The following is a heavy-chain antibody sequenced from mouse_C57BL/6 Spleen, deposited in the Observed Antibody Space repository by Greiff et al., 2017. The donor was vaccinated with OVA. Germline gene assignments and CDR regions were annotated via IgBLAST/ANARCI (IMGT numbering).Heavy chain of an antibody. Sequence: VQLQQSGPELVKPGASVKISCKASGYTFTDYYMNWVKQSHGKSLEWIGDINPNNGGTSYNQKFKGKATLTVDKSSSTAYMELRSLTSEDSAVYYCAREDSSGPAWFAYWGQGTLGTVSA. CDR3: AREDSSGPAWFAY. J-gene: IGHJ3*01. V-gene: IGHV1-26*01. D-gene: IGHD3-2*02. CDR1: GYTFTDYY. CDR2: INPNNGGT.